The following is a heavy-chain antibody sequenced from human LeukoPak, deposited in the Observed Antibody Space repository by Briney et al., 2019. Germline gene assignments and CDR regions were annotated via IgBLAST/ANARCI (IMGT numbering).Heavy chain of an antibody. V-gene: IGHV4-34*01. CDR2: INQSGST. J-gene: IGHJ6*02. Sequence: SETLSLTCAVYGGSFSGKHWSWIRQSLGKGLEWIGEINQSGSTKYNPSLKSRVTMSVDTSKNQFSLKLTSVTAADTAVYYCASLYSSSWYRYYYYGMDVWGQGTTVTVSS. CDR1: GGSFSGKH. D-gene: IGHD6-13*01. CDR3: ASLYSSSWYRYYYYGMDV.